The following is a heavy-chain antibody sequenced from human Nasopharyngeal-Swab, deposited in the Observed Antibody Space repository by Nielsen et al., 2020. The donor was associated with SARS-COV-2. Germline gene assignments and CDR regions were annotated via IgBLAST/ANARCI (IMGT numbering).Heavy chain of an antibody. CDR2: IWYDGSNQ. CDR3: VRDRLGYCSGGSCTNWYFDL. D-gene: IGHD2-15*01. Sequence: GGSLRLSCAAPGFTFRNFGMHWVRQAPGKGLAWVADIWYDGSNQYYADSVKGRFTVSRDHSKNTLYLQMNSLKAEDTAVYFCVRDRLGYCSGGSCTNWYFDLWGRGTLLTVSS. J-gene: IGHJ2*01. V-gene: IGHV3-33*01. CDR1: GFTFRNFG.